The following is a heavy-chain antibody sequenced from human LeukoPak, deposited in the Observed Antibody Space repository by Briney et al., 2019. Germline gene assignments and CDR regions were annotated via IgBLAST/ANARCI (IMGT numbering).Heavy chain of an antibody. J-gene: IGHJ5*02. D-gene: IGHD2-15*01. CDR1: GYTFTGYY. Sequence: GASVKVSCKASGYTFTGYYMHWVRQAPGQGLEWMGWINPNSGGTNYAQKFQGRVTMTRDTSISTAYMELSRLRSDDTAVYYCAREGYCSGGSCYFIDPWGQGTLVTVSS. CDR2: INPNSGGT. CDR3: AREGYCSGGSCYFIDP. V-gene: IGHV1-2*02.